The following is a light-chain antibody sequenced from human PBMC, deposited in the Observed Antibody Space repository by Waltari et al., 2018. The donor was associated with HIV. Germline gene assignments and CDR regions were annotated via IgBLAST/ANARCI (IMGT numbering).Light chain of an antibody. CDR1: SSNIGIKT. J-gene: IGLJ3*02. CDR3: ATWDDSLNGWV. CDR2: SND. Sequence: QSVLTQPPSASGTPGSRFPLPLSGSSSNIGIKTVIWYQQVPGTAPKVFIYSNDDRPSGVPDRFSGSKSGTSASLAISGLQSEDEADYYCATWDDSLNGWVFGGGTKVTVL. V-gene: IGLV1-44*01.